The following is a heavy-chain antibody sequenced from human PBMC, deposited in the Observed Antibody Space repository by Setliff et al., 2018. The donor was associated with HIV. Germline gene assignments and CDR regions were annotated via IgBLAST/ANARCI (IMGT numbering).Heavy chain of an antibody. J-gene: IGHJ4*02. D-gene: IGHD1-7*01. V-gene: IGHV3-48*03. CDR3: AREGITGTTLHPY. Sequence: AGGSLRLSCAASGFTFRNYKFNWVRQAPGRGLEWVSYITGSSDTIYYADSVKGRFTISRDNAKNSLYLQMNTLRAEDTAVYYCAREGITGTTLHPYWGQGTLVTVSS. CDR1: GFTFRNYK. CDR2: ITGSSDTI.